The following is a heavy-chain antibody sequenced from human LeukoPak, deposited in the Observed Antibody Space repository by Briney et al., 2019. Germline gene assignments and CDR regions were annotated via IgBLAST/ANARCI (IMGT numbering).Heavy chain of an antibody. V-gene: IGHV3-33*08. Sequence: GGSLRLSCAASGFTFSNAWMSWIRQAPGKGLEWVAVIWYDGSNKDYADSVKGRFTISRDNSQNTLYLQMNSLRAEDTAVYYCATARNDYDTNGFSVFDYWGQGTLVTVSS. D-gene: IGHD3-22*01. CDR3: ATARNDYDTNGFSVFDY. J-gene: IGHJ4*02. CDR2: IWYDGSNK. CDR1: GFTFSNAW.